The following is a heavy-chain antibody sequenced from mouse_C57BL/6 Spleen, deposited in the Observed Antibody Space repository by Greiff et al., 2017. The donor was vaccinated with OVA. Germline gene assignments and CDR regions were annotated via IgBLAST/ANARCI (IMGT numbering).Heavy chain of an antibody. V-gene: IGHV1-22*01. Sequence: EVQLQQSGPELVKPGASVKMSCKASGYTFTDYNMHWVKQSHGKSLEWIGYINPNNGGTSYNQKFKGKATLTVNKSSSTAYMELRSLTSEDSAVYYCARGGFTTVVGGYAMDYWGQGTSVTVSS. CDR2: INPNNGGT. CDR1: GYTFTDYN. J-gene: IGHJ4*01. CDR3: ARGGFTTVVGGYAMDY. D-gene: IGHD1-1*01.